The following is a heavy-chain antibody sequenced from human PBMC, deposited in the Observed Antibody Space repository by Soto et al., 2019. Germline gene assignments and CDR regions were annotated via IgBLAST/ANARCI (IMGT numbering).Heavy chain of an antibody. D-gene: IGHD6-13*01. V-gene: IGHV4-59*01. Sequence: SETLSLTCTVSGGSISSYYWSWIRQPPGKGLEWIGYIYYSGSTNYNPSLMSRVTISVDTSKNQFSLKLSSVTAADTAVYYCARSSGYSSDYWGQGTLVTVSS. CDR1: GGSISSYY. CDR2: IYYSGST. CDR3: ARSSGYSSDY. J-gene: IGHJ4*02.